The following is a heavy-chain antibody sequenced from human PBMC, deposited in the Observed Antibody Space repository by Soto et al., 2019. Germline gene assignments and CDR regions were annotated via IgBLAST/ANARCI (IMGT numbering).Heavy chain of an antibody. D-gene: IGHD1-26*01. Sequence: EVQLVESGGGLVQPGGSLRLSCAASGFTVSNNYINWVRQAPGKGLEWVSVIYSGGSTYYADSVKGRVTISRDNSKNTLYLQMNSLRAEDTAVYYCARGGPPTSNWFDPWGQGPLVTVSS. CDR1: GFTVSNNY. CDR2: IYSGGST. V-gene: IGHV3-66*01. J-gene: IGHJ5*02. CDR3: ARGGPPTSNWFDP.